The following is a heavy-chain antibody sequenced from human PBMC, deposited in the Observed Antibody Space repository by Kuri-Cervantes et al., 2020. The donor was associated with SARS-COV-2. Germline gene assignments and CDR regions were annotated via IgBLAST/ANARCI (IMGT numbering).Heavy chain of an antibody. CDR3: AREGSGSGDAFDI. Sequence: GGSLRLSCATSGFTFSAYSMNWVRQAPGKGLEWVANRKEDGTERCYVDSVKGRFTISRDNAKNSLSLQMNNLRAEDTAVYYCAREGSGSGDAFDIWGQGTMVTVSS. D-gene: IGHD3-10*01. J-gene: IGHJ3*02. V-gene: IGHV3-7*03. CDR1: GFTFSAYS. CDR2: RKEDGTER.